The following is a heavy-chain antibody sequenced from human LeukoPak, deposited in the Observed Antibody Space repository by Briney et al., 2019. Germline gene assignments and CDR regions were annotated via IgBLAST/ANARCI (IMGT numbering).Heavy chain of an antibody. CDR2: IRSKANSYAT. CDR3: TAYIAPAGTGGDY. J-gene: IGHJ4*02. D-gene: IGHD6-13*01. V-gene: IGHV3-73*01. CDR1: GFTFSGSA. Sequence: PGGSLKLSCAASGFTFSGSAMHWVRQASGKGLEWVGRIRSKANSYATAYAASVKGRFTISRDDSKNTAYLQMNSLKTEDTAVYYCTAYIAPAGTGGDYWGQGTLVTVSS.